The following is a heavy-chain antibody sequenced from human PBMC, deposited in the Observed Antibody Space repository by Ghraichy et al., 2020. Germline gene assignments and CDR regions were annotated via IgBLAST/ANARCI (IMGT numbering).Heavy chain of an antibody. CDR1: GGTFSSYA. CDR3: ATEPRAYCGGDCSGGDYFDY. Sequence: SVKVSCKASGGTFSSYAISWVRQAPGQGLEWMGGIIPIFGTANYAQKFQGRVTITADKSTSTAYMELSSLRSEDTAVYYCATEPRAYCGGDCSGGDYFDYWGQGTLVTVSS. J-gene: IGHJ4*02. CDR2: IIPIFGTA. V-gene: IGHV1-69*06. D-gene: IGHD2-21*01.